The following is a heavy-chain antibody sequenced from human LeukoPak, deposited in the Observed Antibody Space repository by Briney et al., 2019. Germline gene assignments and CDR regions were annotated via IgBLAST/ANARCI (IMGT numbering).Heavy chain of an antibody. CDR2: INHSGST. J-gene: IGHJ1*01. Sequence: SETLSLTCAVYGGSFRGYYWSWIRQPPGKGLEWIGEINHSGSTNYNPSLKSRVTISVDTSKNQFSLKLSSVTAADTAVYYCARHYYDSSGYYPENFQHWGQGTLVTVSS. V-gene: IGHV4-34*01. D-gene: IGHD3-22*01. CDR3: ARHYYDSSGYYPENFQH. CDR1: GGSFRGYY.